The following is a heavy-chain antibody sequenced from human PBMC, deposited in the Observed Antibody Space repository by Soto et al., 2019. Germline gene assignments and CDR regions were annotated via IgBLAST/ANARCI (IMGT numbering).Heavy chain of an antibody. CDR3: ASSDIVVVPAAKGYYYYYGMDV. J-gene: IGHJ6*02. D-gene: IGHD2-2*01. CDR1: GYTFTSYA. V-gene: IGHV1-3*01. CDR2: INAGNGNT. Sequence: QVQLVQSGAEVKKPGASVKVSCKASGYTFTSYAMHWVRQAPGQRLEWMGWINAGNGNTKYSQKFQGRVTITRDTSARSAYMELSSLRSEDTAVYYCASSDIVVVPAAKGYYYYYGMDVWGQGTTVTVSS.